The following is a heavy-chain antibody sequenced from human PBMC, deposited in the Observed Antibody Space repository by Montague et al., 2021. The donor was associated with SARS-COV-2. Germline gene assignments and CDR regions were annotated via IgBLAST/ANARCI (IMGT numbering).Heavy chain of an antibody. D-gene: IGHD1-1*01. V-gene: IGHV3-23*01. CDR2: ITTGGTRA. CDR3: AKGQLLESILDY. CDR1: GFTFSNFA. J-gene: IGHJ4*02. Sequence: SLRLSCAASGFTFSNFAMYWVRQVPGKGPEWVSGITTGGTRAYYAHSVEGRFTISRDDSENTLYLQMNSLRAEDTGVYYCAKGQLLESILDYWGQGTLVTVSS.